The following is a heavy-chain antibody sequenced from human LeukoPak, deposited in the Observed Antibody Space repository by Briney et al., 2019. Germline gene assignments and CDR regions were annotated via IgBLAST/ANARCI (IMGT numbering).Heavy chain of an antibody. V-gene: IGHV1-46*01. CDR2: INPSGGST. D-gene: IGHD4-11*01. J-gene: IGHJ4*02. CDR3: AKDPSTLKVTDDY. CDR1: GYTFTSYY. Sequence: ASVKVSCKASGYTFTSYYMHWVRQAPGQGLEWMGIINPSGGSTSYAQKFQGRVTMTRDTSTSTVYMELSSLRSEDTAIYYCAKDPSTLKVTDDYWGQGTLVTVS.